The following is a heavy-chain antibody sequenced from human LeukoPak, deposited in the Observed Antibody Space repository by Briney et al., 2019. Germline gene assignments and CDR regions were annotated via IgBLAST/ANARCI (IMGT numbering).Heavy chain of an antibody. V-gene: IGHV4-59*01. CDR1: GGAISSDY. J-gene: IGHJ4*02. CDR3: ARDRSRDGYNLAY. Sequence: SETLSLTCTVYGGAISSDYWGWIRQPPGKGLEWIGYIYCSGSTNHNPSLKSRVTISLATYKKQFSLKLSSVAAADTAAYYCARDRSRDGYNLAYWGQGTLVTVSS. D-gene: IGHD5-24*01. CDR2: IYCSGST.